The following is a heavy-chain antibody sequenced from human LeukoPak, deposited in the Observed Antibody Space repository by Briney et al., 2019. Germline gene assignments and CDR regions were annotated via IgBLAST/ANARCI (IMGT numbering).Heavy chain of an antibody. CDR1: GYSISSGYY. Sequence: SETLSLTCTVSGYSISSGYYWGWIRQPPGKGLEWIGSIYHSGSTYYNPSLKSRVTISVDTSKNQFSLKLSSVTAADTAVYYCARLRLGGASGDWFDPWGQGTLVTVSS. CDR2: IYHSGST. V-gene: IGHV4-38-2*02. CDR3: ARLRLGGASGDWFDP. D-gene: IGHD3-10*01. J-gene: IGHJ5*02.